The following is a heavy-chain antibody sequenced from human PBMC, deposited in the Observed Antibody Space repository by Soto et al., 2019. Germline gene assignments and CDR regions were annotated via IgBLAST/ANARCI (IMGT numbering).Heavy chain of an antibody. V-gene: IGHV1-69*01. CDR3: ARQRRFLEWSWGWFDP. J-gene: IGHJ5*02. CDR1: GGTFSSYA. CDR2: IIPIFGTA. Sequence: QVQLVQSGAEVKKPGSSVKVSCKASGGTFSSYAISRVRQAPGQGLEWMGGIIPIFGTANYAQKFQGRVTITADESTSTAYMELSSLRSEDTAVYYCARQRRFLEWSWGWFDPWGQGTLVTVSS. D-gene: IGHD3-3*01.